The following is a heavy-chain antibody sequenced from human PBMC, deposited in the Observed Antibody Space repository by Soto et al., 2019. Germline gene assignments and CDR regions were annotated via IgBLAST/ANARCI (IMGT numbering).Heavy chain of an antibody. Sequence: ASVKVSCKASGYTFTGYYMHWVRQAPGQGLGWMGWINPNSGGTNYAQKFQGWVTMTRDTSISTAYMELSRLRSDDTAVYYCARDQVPAARRDYYYYGMDVWGQGTTVTVSS. CDR3: ARDQVPAARRDYYYYGMDV. CDR1: GYTFTGYY. J-gene: IGHJ6*02. D-gene: IGHD2-2*01. CDR2: INPNSGGT. V-gene: IGHV1-2*04.